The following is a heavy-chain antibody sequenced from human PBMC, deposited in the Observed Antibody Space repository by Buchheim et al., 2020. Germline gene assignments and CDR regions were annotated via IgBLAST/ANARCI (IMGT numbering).Heavy chain of an antibody. J-gene: IGHJ4*02. V-gene: IGHV1-2*02. CDR3: ATHLYPETSIA. CDR2: IIPNREDT. Sequence: QVQLVQSGAEVKKPGASVKVSCKASGYSFTGYYIHWVRLAPGQGLEWVGYIIPNREDTKFAQRFQGRVTMTRDTSITTAYMELTNLRSDDTAVYYCATHLYPETSIAWGQGTL. CDR1: GYSFTGYY. D-gene: IGHD2-21*01.